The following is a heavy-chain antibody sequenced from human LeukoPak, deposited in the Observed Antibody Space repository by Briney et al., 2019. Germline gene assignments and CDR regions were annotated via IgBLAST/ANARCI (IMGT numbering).Heavy chain of an antibody. D-gene: IGHD3-9*01. V-gene: IGHV3-74*01. Sequence: GGSLRLSCAASGFTFSNYWMHWVRQAPGKGLVWVSRINSDGRSTNYADSVKGRFTISRDNAKNTLYLQMNSLRAKDTAVYYCARGADSGYSSDNWGQGTLVSVSS. CDR1: GFTFSNYW. CDR2: INSDGRST. J-gene: IGHJ4*02. CDR3: ARGADSGYSSDN.